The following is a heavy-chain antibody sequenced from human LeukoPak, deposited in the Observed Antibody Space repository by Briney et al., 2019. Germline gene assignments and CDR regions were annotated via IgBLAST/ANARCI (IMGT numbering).Heavy chain of an antibody. CDR3: ARGRGGSYHY. D-gene: IGHD1-26*01. Sequence: PGGSLRLSCAASGFTFSNDWMHWVRQAPGKGLVWVSRINTDGSTTTYADSVKGRFTISRDTAKNTLCLQMNSLRVEDTAVYYCARGRGGSYHYWGQGTLVTVSS. CDR1: GFTFSNDW. V-gene: IGHV3-74*01. CDR2: INTDGSTT. J-gene: IGHJ4*02.